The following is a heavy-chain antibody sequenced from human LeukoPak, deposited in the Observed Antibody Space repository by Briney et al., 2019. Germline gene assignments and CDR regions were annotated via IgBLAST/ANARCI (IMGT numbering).Heavy chain of an antibody. CDR1: GYSFTRYW. CDR3: ASPYDTSGLDAFDV. D-gene: IGHD3-22*01. Sequence: GESLKISCKGSGYSFTRYWIGWVRQMPGKGLEWMGNIYPGDSDTRYSPSFQGQVTISVDKSISTAYLQWSTLKASDTAMYYCASPYDTSGLDAFDVWGQGTMVTVSS. V-gene: IGHV5-51*01. J-gene: IGHJ3*01. CDR2: IYPGDSDT.